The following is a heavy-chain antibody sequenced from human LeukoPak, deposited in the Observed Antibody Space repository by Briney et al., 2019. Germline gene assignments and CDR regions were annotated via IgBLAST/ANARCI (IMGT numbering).Heavy chain of an antibody. CDR2: IKQDGSEK. V-gene: IGHV3-7*01. CDR3: ARDRDWYTFDY. CDR1: GFTFSSYW. Sequence: PGGSLRLSCAASGFTFSSYWMDWVRQAPGEGLEWVANIKQDGSEKYYVDSVKGRFTISRDNAKNSLYLQMNSLRAEDTAVYYCARDRDWYTFDYWGQGALVTVSS. D-gene: IGHD2-21*01. J-gene: IGHJ4*02.